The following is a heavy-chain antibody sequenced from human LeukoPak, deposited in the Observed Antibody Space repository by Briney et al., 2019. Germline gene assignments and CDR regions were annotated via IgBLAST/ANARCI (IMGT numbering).Heavy chain of an antibody. CDR2: IYYSGST. Sequence: SETLSLTCTVSGGSISSSSYYWGWIRRPPGKGLEWIGSIYYSGSTYYNPSLKSRVTISVDTSKNQFSLKLSSVTAADTAVYYCARRRIAVDYWGQGTLVTVSS. D-gene: IGHD6-13*01. J-gene: IGHJ4*02. CDR3: ARRRIAVDY. CDR1: GGSISSSSYY. V-gene: IGHV4-39*01.